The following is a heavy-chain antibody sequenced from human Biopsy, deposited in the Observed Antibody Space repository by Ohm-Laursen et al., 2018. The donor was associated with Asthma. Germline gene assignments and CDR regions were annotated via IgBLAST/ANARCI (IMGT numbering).Heavy chain of an antibody. J-gene: IGHJ4*02. CDR1: GFTFSNYG. CDR3: AKDVFPGWELRRGPDY. V-gene: IGHV3-30*18. D-gene: IGHD1-26*01. Sequence: SSLRLSCAASGFTFSNYGMHWVRQAPGKGLDWVAVISFDGSNKNYTDSVKGRFTISRENSRNTLHLQMNSLRAEDTAVYYCAKDVFPGWELRRGPDYWGQGTLVTVSS. CDR2: ISFDGSNK.